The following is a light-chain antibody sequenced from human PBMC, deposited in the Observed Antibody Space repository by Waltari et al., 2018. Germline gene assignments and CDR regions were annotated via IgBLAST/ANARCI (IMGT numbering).Light chain of an antibody. CDR1: QGISDS. V-gene: IGKV1-NL1*01. CDR3: QQYFDFPRT. J-gene: IGKJ1*01. Sequence: DILMTNSPSSWFASVGDRVTITCRASQGISDSLAWYQQKPGKAPKVLLHDASSLESGVPSRFSGSGSGTEFTLTISRLQPEDFATYYCQQYFDFPRTFGQGTRVDIK. CDR2: DAS.